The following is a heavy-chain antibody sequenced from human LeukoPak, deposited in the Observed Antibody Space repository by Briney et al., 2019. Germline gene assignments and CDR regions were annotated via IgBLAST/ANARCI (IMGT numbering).Heavy chain of an antibody. J-gene: IGHJ4*02. Sequence: GGSLRLSCAASGFTFSSYAMSWVRQAPGKGLEWVSAISGSGGSTYYADSVKGRFTISRDNSQNTLYLQMNSLRAEDTAVYYCAKDPDVLLWFGELYYWGQGTLVTVSS. CDR1: GFTFSSYA. CDR2: ISGSGGST. V-gene: IGHV3-23*01. CDR3: AKDPDVLLWFGELYY. D-gene: IGHD3-10*01.